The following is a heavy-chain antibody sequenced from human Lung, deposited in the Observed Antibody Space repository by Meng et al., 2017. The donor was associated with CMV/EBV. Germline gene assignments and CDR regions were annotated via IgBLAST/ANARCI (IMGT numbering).Heavy chain of an antibody. CDR2: ISSSGSTI. D-gene: IGHD2-2*02. CDR3: ARDGGLVVVPAAIRFDYYYYGMDV. Sequence: GESXKISXAASGFTFSSYEMNWVRQAPGKGLEWVSYISSSGSTIYYADSVKGRFTISRDNAKNSLYLQMNSLRAEDTAVYYCARDGGLVVVPAAIRFDYYYYGMDVWGQGXTVTVSS. CDR1: GFTFSSYE. V-gene: IGHV3-48*03. J-gene: IGHJ6*02.